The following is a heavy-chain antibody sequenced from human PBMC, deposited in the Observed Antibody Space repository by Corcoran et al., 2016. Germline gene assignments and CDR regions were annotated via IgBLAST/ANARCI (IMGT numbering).Heavy chain of an antibody. CDR3: ARGVKGVYYFDY. D-gene: IGHD2-8*01. Sequence: QVQLVQSGAEVKKPGASVKVSCKASGYTFTSYYMHWVRQAPGQGLEWMGIINPSGGSTSYAQKFQGRVTMTRDTSMSTVYLELSSLRSEDTAVYYCARGVKGVYYFDYWGQGTLFTVSS. CDR1: GYTFTSYY. J-gene: IGHJ4*02. V-gene: IGHV1-46*01. CDR2: INPSGGST.